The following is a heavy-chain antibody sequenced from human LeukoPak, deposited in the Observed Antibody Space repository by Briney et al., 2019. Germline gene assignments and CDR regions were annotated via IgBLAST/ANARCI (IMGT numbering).Heavy chain of an antibody. CDR1: GGSISSSGYY. V-gene: IGHV4-39*01. CDR2: IYYSGST. Sequence: SETLSLTCTVSGGSISSSGYYWGWIRQPPGKGLEWIASIYYSGSTYYNPSLKSRVTISVDTSKNQLSPKLSSLTAADTAVYYFARHEYSGSYYGLSWFDPWGQGTLVTVSS. J-gene: IGHJ5*02. D-gene: IGHD1-26*01. CDR3: ARHEYSGSYYGLSWFDP.